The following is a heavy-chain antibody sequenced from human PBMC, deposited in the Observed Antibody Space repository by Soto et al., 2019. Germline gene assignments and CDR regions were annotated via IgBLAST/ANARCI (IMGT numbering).Heavy chain of an antibody. CDR3: AASSDYVWGSYRSIDY. Sequence: SETLSLTCTVSGGSISSGDYYWSWIRQPPGKGLEWIGYIYYSGSTYYNPSLKSRVTISVDTSKNQFSLKLSSVTAADTAVYYCAASSDYVWGSYRSIDYWGQGTLVTVSS. V-gene: IGHV4-30-4*01. D-gene: IGHD3-16*02. CDR2: IYYSGST. CDR1: GGSISSGDYY. J-gene: IGHJ4*02.